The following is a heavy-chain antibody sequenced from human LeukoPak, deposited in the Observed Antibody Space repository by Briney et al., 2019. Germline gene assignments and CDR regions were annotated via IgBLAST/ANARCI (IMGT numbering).Heavy chain of an antibody. CDR1: GASINNYY. J-gene: IGHJ4*02. Sequence: SETLSLTCTVSGASINNYYWTWIRQPPGKGLGWIGYISDIGRTNYNPSLESRVTISVDTSKNQFSLKLNSVTAADTAVYYCARNQLGSGWHSSAYWGQGTRVTVSS. V-gene: IGHV4-59*01. CDR2: ISDIGRT. CDR3: ARNQLGSGWHSSAY. D-gene: IGHD6-19*01.